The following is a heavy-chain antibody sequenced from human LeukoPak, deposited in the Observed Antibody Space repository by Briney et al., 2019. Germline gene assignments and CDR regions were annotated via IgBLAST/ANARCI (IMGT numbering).Heavy chain of an antibody. Sequence: SETLSLTCAVYGGSFSGYYWSWIRQPPGKGLEWIGEINHSGSTNYNPSLKSRVTISVDTSKNQFSLKLSSVIAADPAVYYCARHATDSSGYSYYYYYGIDVWGQGTTVTVSS. J-gene: IGHJ6*02. CDR2: INHSGST. CDR3: ARHATDSSGYSYYYYYGIDV. D-gene: IGHD3-22*01. V-gene: IGHV4-34*01. CDR1: GGSFSGYY.